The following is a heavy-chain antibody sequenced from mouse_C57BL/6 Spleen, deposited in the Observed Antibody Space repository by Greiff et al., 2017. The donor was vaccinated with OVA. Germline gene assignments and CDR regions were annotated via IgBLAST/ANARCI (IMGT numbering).Heavy chain of an antibody. V-gene: IGHV1-54*01. D-gene: IGHD1-1*01. J-gene: IGHJ4*01. CDR2: INPGSGGT. Sequence: LVESGAELVRPGTSVKVSCKASGYAFTNYLIEWVKQRPGQGLAWIGVINPGSGGTNYNEKFKGKATLTADKSSSTAYMQLSSLTSEDSAVYFCAREYYGSSYDARDYWGQGTSVTVSS. CDR1: GYAFTNYL. CDR3: AREYYGSSYDARDY.